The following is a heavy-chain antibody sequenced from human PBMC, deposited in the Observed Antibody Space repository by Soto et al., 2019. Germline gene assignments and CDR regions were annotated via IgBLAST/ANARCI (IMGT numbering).Heavy chain of an antibody. CDR1: GGTFSSYT. CDR3: ARDPFDASGYYASYFDY. J-gene: IGHJ4*02. CDR2: IIPILGIA. D-gene: IGHD5-12*01. V-gene: IGHV1-69*04. Sequence: ASVKVSCKASGGTFSSYTISWVRQAPGQGLEWMGRIIPILGIANYAQKFQGRVTITADKSTSTAYMELSSLRSEDTAVYYCARDPFDASGYYASYFDYWGQGTLVTVSS.